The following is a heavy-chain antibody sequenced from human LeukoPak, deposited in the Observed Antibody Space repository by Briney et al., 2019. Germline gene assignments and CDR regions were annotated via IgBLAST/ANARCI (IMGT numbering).Heavy chain of an antibody. CDR3: ARDDAFDI. CDR1: GYTFSNYA. Sequence: ASVKVSCKASGYTFSNYAISWVRQAPGQGLEWMGWISGNTGNTNYAQNLQGRVTMTTDTSTGTAYMELRSLRSDDTAVYYCARDDAFDIWGQGTMVTVSS. V-gene: IGHV1-18*01. J-gene: IGHJ3*02. CDR2: ISGNTGNT.